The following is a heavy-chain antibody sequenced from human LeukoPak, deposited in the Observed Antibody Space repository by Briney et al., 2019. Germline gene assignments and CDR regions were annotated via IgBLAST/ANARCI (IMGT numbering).Heavy chain of an antibody. V-gene: IGHV1-2*02. D-gene: IGHD6-6*01. J-gene: IGHJ4*02. CDR2: INLNSGGT. CDR3: ARAGHGATSVGEYMNDY. Sequence: ASVKVSCKASGYTFTGNYMHWVRQAPGQGLEWMGWINLNSGGTSYAQKFQGRVTMTRDTSITSAYMELSSLRSDDTAVYYCARAGHGATSVGEYMNDYWGQGTLVTVSS. CDR1: GYTFTGNY.